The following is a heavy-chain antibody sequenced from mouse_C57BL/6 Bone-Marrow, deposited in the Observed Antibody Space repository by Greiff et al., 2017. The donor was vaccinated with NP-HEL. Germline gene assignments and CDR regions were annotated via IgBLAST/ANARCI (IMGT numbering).Heavy chain of an antibody. CDR2: IYIGNGYT. CDR1: GYTFTSYG. D-gene: IGHD2-4*01. Sequence: EVQGVESGAELVRPGSSVKMSCKTSGYTFTSYGINWVKQRPGQGLEWIGYIYIGNGYTEYNEKFKGKATLTSDTSSSTAYMQLSSLTSEDSAIYFCSYYDYDEDYFDYWGQGTTLTVSS. V-gene: IGHV1-58*01. J-gene: IGHJ2*01. CDR3: SYYDYDEDYFDY.